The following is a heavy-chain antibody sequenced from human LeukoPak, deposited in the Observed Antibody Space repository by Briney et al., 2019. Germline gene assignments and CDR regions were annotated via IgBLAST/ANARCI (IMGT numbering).Heavy chain of an antibody. CDR2: IYPGDSDT. CDR3: ARLSYYYDSSGYQYHSDY. J-gene: IGHJ4*02. D-gene: IGHD3-22*01. Sequence: GESLKISCKGSGYSFTSYWIGWVRQMPGKGLEWMGIIYPGDSDTRYRPSFQGQVTISADKSISTAYLQWSSLKASDTAMYYCARLSYYYDSSGYQYHSDYWGQGTLVTVSS. V-gene: IGHV5-51*01. CDR1: GYSFTSYW.